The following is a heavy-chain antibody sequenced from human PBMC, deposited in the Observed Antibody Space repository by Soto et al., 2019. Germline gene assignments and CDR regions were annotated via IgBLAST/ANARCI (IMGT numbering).Heavy chain of an antibody. D-gene: IGHD2-2*01. V-gene: IGHV4-31*03. J-gene: IGHJ5*02. CDR1: GDSISGGASF. Sequence: SETLSLTCTVSGDSISGGASFWSWIRQPPGKGLEWIANVYYSGSSYYNPSLKSRLTISVDTTKNQFSLQLKSMTAADTAVYYCAKLSCTSSTCYFPGWFDPWGQGTLVTVPQ. CDR2: VYYSGSS. CDR3: AKLSCTSSTCYFPGWFDP.